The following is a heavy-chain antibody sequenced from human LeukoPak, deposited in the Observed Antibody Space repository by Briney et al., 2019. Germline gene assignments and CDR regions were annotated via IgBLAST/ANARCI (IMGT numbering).Heavy chain of an antibody. J-gene: IGHJ4*02. V-gene: IGHV3-21*01. CDR1: GFTFSSYS. D-gene: IGHD2-2*01. CDR3: ARETFCTSTSCPIGDHFDY. Sequence: PGGSLRLSCAASGFTFSSYSMNWVRQAPGKGLEWVSSISSSSSYIYYADSVKGRFTISRDNAKNSLYLHVNSLRAEDTAVYYCARETFCTSTSCPIGDHFDYWGQGTLVTVTS. CDR2: ISSSSSYI.